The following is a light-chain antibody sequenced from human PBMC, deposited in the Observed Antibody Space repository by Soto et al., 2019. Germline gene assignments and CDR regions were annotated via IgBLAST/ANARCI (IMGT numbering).Light chain of an antibody. V-gene: IGLV1-40*01. CDR1: SSNIGAGYD. CDR3: QSYDSSLSGVV. Sequence: QSVLTQPPSVSGAPGQRVTISCTGSSSNIGAGYDVHWYQQLPGTAPKLLIYGNINRPSGVPDRFSGSKSGTSASLAITGLQAEDEADYYCQSYDSSLSGVVFGGGTKL. J-gene: IGLJ2*01. CDR2: GNI.